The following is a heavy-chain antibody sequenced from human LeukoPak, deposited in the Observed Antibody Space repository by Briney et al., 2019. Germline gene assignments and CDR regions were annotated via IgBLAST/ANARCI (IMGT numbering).Heavy chain of an antibody. D-gene: IGHD3-9*01. J-gene: IGHJ6*02. CDR2: INPSGGST. CDR3: ARETLRYFDWLLYDYYYYGMDV. V-gene: IGHV1-46*01. CDR1: GYTFTSYY. Sequence: GASVKVSCKASGYTFTSYYMHWVRQAPGQGLEWMGIINPSGGSTSYAQKFQGRVTMTRDTSTSTVYMELSSLRSEDTAVYYCARETLRYFDWLLYDYYYYGMDVWGQGTTVTVSS.